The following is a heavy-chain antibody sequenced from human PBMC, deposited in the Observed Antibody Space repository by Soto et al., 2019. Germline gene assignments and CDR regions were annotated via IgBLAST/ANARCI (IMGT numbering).Heavy chain of an antibody. CDR1: GFSFSTGAVG. Sequence: QITLTESGPTLVKPTQTLTLTCTFSGFSFSTGAVGVGCILQPPGKALEFLALIYWDDDKRYRPFLKNKITITKDTSRNPVVLTMTDLDPEDTATYYCAQVYWAASGTRYYFNPLGQGTLITVSS. D-gene: IGHD6-13*01. J-gene: IGHJ4*02. V-gene: IGHV2-5*02. CDR2: IYWDDDK. CDR3: AQVYWAASGTRYYFNP.